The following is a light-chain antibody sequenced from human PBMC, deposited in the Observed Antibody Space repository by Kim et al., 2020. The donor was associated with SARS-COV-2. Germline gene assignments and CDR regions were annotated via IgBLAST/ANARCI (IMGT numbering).Light chain of an antibody. CDR3: QQLNSYPHT. J-gene: IGKJ2*01. Sequence: DIQLTQSPSFLSASVGDRVTITCRASQGISSYLAWYQQKPGKAPKLLIYAASTLQSGVPSRFSGSGSGTEFTLTISSLQPEDFATYYCQQLNSYPHTFGQGTKREI. V-gene: IGKV1-9*01. CDR1: QGISSY. CDR2: AAS.